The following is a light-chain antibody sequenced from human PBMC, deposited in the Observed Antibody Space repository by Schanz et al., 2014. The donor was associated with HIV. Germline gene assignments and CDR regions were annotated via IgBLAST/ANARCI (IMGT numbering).Light chain of an antibody. V-gene: IGKV3-20*01. Sequence: EIVMTQSPATLSVSPGERATLSCRASQSVSSSSLAWYQQKPGQAPRLLIYDTSSRATGIPDRFSGSGSGTDFTLTISRLEPEDFAVYYCQQYGSSPYTFGQGTKLEI. CDR3: QQYGSSPYT. CDR1: QSVSSSS. CDR2: DTS. J-gene: IGKJ2*01.